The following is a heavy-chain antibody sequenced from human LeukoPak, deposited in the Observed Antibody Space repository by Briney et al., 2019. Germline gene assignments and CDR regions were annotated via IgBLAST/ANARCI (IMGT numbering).Heavy chain of an antibody. CDR1: GSPCTTIV. Sequence: PGGPLRLSCAASGSPCTTIVMSWVRQAPGRGLGWLSLILHNGDSTYYADSVKGRFTISRDNSKNTLYLQMNSLRAEDTAVYYCARLSSFAFDIWGQGTMATVSS. J-gene: IGHJ3*02. V-gene: IGHV3-23*01. CDR2: ILHNGDST. CDR3: ARLSSFAFDI. D-gene: IGHD3-16*02.